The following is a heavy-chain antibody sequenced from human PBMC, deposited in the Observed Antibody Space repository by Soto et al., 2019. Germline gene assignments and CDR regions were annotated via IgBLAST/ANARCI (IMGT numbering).Heavy chain of an antibody. D-gene: IGHD3-3*01. CDR2: ISSSSSTI. V-gene: IGHV3-48*01. Sequence: PGGSLRLSCAASGFTFSSYSMNWVRQAPGKGLEWVSYISSSSSTIYYADSVKGRFTISRDNAKNSLYLQMNSLRAEDTAVYYCARCITIFGVGKESVLGFDIWGQGTMVTVSS. CDR1: GFTFSSYS. J-gene: IGHJ3*02. CDR3: ARCITIFGVGKESVLGFDI.